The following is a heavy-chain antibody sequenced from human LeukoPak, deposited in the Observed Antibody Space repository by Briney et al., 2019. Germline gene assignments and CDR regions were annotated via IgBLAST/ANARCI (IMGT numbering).Heavy chain of an antibody. CDR3: ARAGVSGILRGAFDI. V-gene: IGHV3-53*01. D-gene: IGHD1-26*01. J-gene: IGHJ3*02. CDR1: GLTVSSNY. Sequence: GGSLRLSCPASGLTVSSNYMTWVRQAPGKGLECVSLINPGGSTFYADSVKGRFTISRDNFRNTLYLQVNSLRAEDTAVYYCARAGVSGILRGAFDIWGQGTMVTVSS. CDR2: INPGGST.